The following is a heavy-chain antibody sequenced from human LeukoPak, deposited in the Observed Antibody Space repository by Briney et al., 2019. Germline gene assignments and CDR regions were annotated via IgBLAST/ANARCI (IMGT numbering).Heavy chain of an antibody. D-gene: IGHD6-6*01. CDR3: ARHGPPPSSPDYSHYYMDV. Sequence: GESLKISCKGSGYSFSRFCIGWVRQLPGKGLEWMGIICPLDSIIKYSPSFQGHVTISADKSISTAYLQWNSLKASDTAIYYCARHGPPPSSPDYSHYYMDVWGEGTTVTVSS. CDR2: ICPLDSII. V-gene: IGHV5-51*01. J-gene: IGHJ6*03. CDR1: GYSFSRFC.